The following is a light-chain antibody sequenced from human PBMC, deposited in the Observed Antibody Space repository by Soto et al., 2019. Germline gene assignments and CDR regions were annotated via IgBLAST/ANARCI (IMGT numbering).Light chain of an antibody. V-gene: IGKV3-20*01. CDR2: GPS. CDR1: QSVSSSY. J-gene: IGKJ1*01. CDR3: QQYGSSPPWT. Sequence: EIVVTQSPCTLSFAPGESATVSCRASQSVSSSYLAWHQPKPGPAPRLLIYGPSSRATGIPDRFSGSGSATDFTLTLSRLEPEAFAVYNCQQYGSSPPWTFGQPTKLEIK.